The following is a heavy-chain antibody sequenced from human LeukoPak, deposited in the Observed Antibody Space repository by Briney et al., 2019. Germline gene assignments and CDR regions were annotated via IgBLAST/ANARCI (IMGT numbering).Heavy chain of an antibody. CDR3: ARDQYRLRLGELSLSIPIDY. CDR2: ISAYNGNT. V-gene: IGHV1-18*01. Sequence: ASAKVSCKASGYTFTSYGISWVRQAPGQGLEWMGWISAYNGNTNYAQKLQGRVTMTTDTSTSTAYMELRSLRSDDTAVYYCARDQYRLRLGELSLSIPIDYWGQGTLVTVSS. D-gene: IGHD3-16*02. CDR1: GYTFTSYG. J-gene: IGHJ4*02.